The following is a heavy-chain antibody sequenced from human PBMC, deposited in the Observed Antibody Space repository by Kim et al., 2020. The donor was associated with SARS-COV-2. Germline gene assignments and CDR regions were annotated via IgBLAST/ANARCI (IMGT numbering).Heavy chain of an antibody. D-gene: IGHD6-19*01. CDR3: AKDPKIRDSSGWYYYYYGMDV. J-gene: IGHJ6*02. Sequence: RFTISRDNSKNTLYLQMNSLRAEDTAVYYCAKDPKIRDSSGWYYYYYGMDVWGQGTTVTVSS. V-gene: IGHV3-30*02.